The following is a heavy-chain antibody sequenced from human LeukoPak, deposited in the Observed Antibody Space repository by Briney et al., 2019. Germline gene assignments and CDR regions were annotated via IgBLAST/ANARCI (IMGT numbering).Heavy chain of an antibody. J-gene: IGHJ3*02. Sequence: GGPLRLSCAASGFTFSTYSMNWVRQAPGKGLEWVSYISSSSSYIYYADSVKGRFTISRDNAKNSLYLQMNSLRAEDTAVYYCARPFYDSSGSDAFGIWGQGTMVTVSS. CDR3: ARPFYDSSGSDAFGI. D-gene: IGHD3-22*01. V-gene: IGHV3-21*01. CDR2: ISSSSSYI. CDR1: GFTFSTYS.